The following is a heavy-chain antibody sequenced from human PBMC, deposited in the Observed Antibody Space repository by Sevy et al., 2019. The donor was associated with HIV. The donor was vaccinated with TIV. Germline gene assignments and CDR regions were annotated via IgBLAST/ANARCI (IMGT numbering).Heavy chain of an antibody. J-gene: IGHJ4*02. Sequence: GGSLRLSCVASGFSFSRYSMNWVRRAPGKGLEWVSYISSSRGTIYYADSVKGRFTISRDNAKNSLYLQMNSLRNEDTAVYYCARGKSGYGYGLDYWGQGTLVTVSS. CDR1: GFSFSRYS. V-gene: IGHV3-48*02. CDR2: ISSSRGTI. CDR3: ARGKSGYGYGLDY. D-gene: IGHD5-18*01.